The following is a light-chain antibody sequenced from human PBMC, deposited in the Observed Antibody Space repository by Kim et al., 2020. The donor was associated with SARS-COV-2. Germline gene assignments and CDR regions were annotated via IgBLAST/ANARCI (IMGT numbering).Light chain of an antibody. CDR2: YDS. CDR3: QVWDSSSDHPV. J-gene: IGLJ3*02. V-gene: IGLV3-21*04. CDR1: NIGSKT. Sequence: PGKTAMLTGGENNIGSKTVHWNQRNPGQAPVLVIYYDSDRPSGIPERFSGSNAGNTATLTISRVEAGDEADYYCQVWDSSSDHPVFGGGTQLTVL.